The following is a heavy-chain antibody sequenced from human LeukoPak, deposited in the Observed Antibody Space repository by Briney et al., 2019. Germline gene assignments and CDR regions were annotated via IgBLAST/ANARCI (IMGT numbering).Heavy chain of an antibody. CDR2: VSDTGDLT. V-gene: IGHV3-23*01. CDR3: AKGGLRSGYSFDD. J-gene: IGHJ4*02. Sequence: GGSLRLSCAASGFPFNTHAISWVRQAPGKRLEWVAAVSDTGDLTYSADSVKGRFAISRDNSKNTAFLQMYSLRAEDTALYYCAKGGLRSGYSFDDWGQGTLVSVSS. D-gene: IGHD3-9*01. CDR1: GFPFNTHA.